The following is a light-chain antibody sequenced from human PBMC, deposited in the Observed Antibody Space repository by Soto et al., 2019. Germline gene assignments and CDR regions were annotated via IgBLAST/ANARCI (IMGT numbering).Light chain of an antibody. CDR2: WAS. V-gene: IGKV4-1*01. CDR1: QSVLYSSNNENY. Sequence: DIVMTQSPDSLAVSLGERATINCKSSQSVLYSSNNENYLAWYQQKPGQPPNVLIYWASTRESGVPDRFSGSGSGTDFTLSTRSLHAEPVAVYYCQPYYTTPRTFGGGTKVEI. CDR3: QPYYTTPRT. J-gene: IGKJ4*01.